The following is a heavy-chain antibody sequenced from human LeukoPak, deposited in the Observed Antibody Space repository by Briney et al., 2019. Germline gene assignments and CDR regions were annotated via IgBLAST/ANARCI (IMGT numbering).Heavy chain of an antibody. J-gene: IGHJ4*02. CDR2: IYSGGST. CDR1: GFTVSSNH. D-gene: IGHD4-17*01. Sequence: PGGSLRLSCAASGFTVSSNHMSWVRQAPGKGLEWVSVIYSGGSTYYADSVKGRFTISRDNSKNTLYLQMNSLRAEDTAVYYCAGDYGERDYYFDYWGQGTLVTVSS. CDR3: AGDYGERDYYFDY. V-gene: IGHV3-66*01.